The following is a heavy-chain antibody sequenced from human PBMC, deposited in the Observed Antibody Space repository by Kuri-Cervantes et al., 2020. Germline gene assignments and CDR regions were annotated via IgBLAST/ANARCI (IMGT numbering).Heavy chain of an antibody. CDR1: GFSLRTSGMR. Sequence: SGPTLAKPTQTLTLTCTFSGFSLRTSGMRVSWIRQPPGKALEWLARIDWDDDKFYSTSLKTRLTISKDTSKNQVVLTMTNMDPVDTATYYCARTNVDYGDYGNRMYYFDYWGQGTLVTVSS. J-gene: IGHJ4*02. V-gene: IGHV2-70*04. CDR2: IDWDDDK. D-gene: IGHD4-17*01. CDR3: ARTNVDYGDYGNRMYYFDY.